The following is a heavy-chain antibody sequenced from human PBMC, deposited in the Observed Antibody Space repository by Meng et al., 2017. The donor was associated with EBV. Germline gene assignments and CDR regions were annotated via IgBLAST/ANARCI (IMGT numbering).Heavy chain of an antibody. CDR1: GGTLRRDA. V-gene: IGHV1-69*01. D-gene: IGHD3-10*01. CDR3: ASESGRGFTPDY. Sequence: EQLAHAGAGVKKRGSSVKVSWRTSGGTLRRDASSGVRQAPGQGLEGMGGLIPMVGAPHYAQKFQGRVTIIADESTSTHSMELNSLRSEDTAMYYCASESGRGFTPDYWGQGTLVTVSS. CDR2: LIPMVGAP. J-gene: IGHJ4*02.